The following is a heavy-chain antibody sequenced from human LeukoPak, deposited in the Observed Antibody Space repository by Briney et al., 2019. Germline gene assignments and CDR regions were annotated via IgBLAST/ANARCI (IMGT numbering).Heavy chain of an antibody. J-gene: IGHJ4*02. CDR3: ANLDGPGRYFAH. V-gene: IGHV4-59*01. Sequence: SGTLSLTCTVSGVSISRSYLSWIRQPPGKGLEWVAYIYSPGNTNYHPSLKSRFTISLDTSKNKFSLRLTSVTAADTAVYYRANLDGPGRYFAHGGEGAVVTVP. CDR1: GVSISRSY. D-gene: IGHD3-10*01. CDR2: IYSPGNT.